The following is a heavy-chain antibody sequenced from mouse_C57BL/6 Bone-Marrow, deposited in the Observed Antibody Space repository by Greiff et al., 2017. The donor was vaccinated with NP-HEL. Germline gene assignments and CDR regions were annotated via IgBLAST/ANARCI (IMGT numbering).Heavy chain of an antibody. CDR3: ARGTAQTLYAMDY. CDR2: ISYSGST. CDR1: GYSITSDY. V-gene: IGHV3-8*01. J-gene: IGHJ4*01. Sequence: EVKLMESGPGLAKPSQTLSLTCSVTGYSITSDYWNWIRKFPGNKLEYMGYISYSGSTYYNPSLKSRISITRDTSKNQYYLQLNSVTTEDTATYYCARGTAQTLYAMDYWGQGTSVTVSS. D-gene: IGHD3-2*02.